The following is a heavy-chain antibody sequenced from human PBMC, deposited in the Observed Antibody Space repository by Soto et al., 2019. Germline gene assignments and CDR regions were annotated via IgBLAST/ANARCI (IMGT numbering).Heavy chain of an antibody. CDR2: IIPIFGIA. V-gene: IGHV1-69*13. D-gene: IGHD4-17*01. CDR3: ARDRPYGDYDGLFDY. Sequence: SVKVSCKASGGTFSSYAISWVRQAPGQGLEWMGGIIPIFGIANYAQKFQGRVTITADESTSTAYMELSSLRSEDTAVYYCARDRPYGDYDGLFDYWGQGTLVTVSS. CDR1: GGTFSSYA. J-gene: IGHJ4*02.